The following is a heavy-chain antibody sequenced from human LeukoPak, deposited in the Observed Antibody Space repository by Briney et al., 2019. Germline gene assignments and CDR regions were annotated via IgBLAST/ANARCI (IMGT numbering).Heavy chain of an antibody. CDR1: GYSISSGYY. CDR2: FYHSGST. Sequence: SETLSLTCTVSGYSISSGYYWGWIRQPPGKGLEWIGNFYHSGSTYYNPSLKSRVTISVDTSKNQFSLKLSSVTAADTAVYYCASGRLYYYDSSGYYYEAFDIWGQGTMVTVSS. D-gene: IGHD3-22*01. J-gene: IGHJ3*02. CDR3: ASGRLYYYDSSGYYYEAFDI. V-gene: IGHV4-38-2*02.